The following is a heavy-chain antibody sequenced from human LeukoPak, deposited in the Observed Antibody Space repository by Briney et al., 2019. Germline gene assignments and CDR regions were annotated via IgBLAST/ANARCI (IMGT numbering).Heavy chain of an antibody. D-gene: IGHD2-2*01. CDR2: IYYSGST. Sequence: SETLSLTCTGSGGSISSYYWSWIRQPPGKGLEWIGYIYYSGSTNYNPSLKSRVTISVDTSKNQYSLKLSSVTAADTAVYYCARLGAAASDAFDIWGQGTMVTVSS. CDR1: GGSISSYY. J-gene: IGHJ3*02. CDR3: ARLGAAASDAFDI. V-gene: IGHV4-59*08.